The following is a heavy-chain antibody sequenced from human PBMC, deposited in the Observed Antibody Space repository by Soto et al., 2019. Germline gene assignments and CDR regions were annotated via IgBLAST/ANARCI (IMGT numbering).Heavy chain of an antibody. CDR1: GFTFSSYG. CDR3: AKGAQNSPHPPILRYFDWPLYYYYGMDV. Sequence: GGSLRLSCAASGFTFSSYGVHWVRQAPGKGLEWVAVISYDGGNKYYADSVKGRFTISRDNSKNTLYLQMNSLRAEDTAVYYCAKGAQNSPHPPILRYFDWPLYYYYGMDVWGQGTTVTVSS. V-gene: IGHV3-30*18. J-gene: IGHJ6*02. CDR2: ISYDGGNK. D-gene: IGHD3-9*01.